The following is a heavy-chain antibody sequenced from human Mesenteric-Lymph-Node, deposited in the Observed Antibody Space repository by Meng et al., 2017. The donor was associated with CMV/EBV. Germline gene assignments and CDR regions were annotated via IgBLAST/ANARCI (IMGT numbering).Heavy chain of an antibody. V-gene: IGHV3-49*04. CDR2: IRRKGYGGTI. CDR3: TGVRIGFDY. Sequence: GGSLRLSCTASGFTFGDYDMNWVRQAPGKGLEWVGFIRRKGYGGTIEYAASVKGRFTTSRDDSKSIAYLQMNSLKSEDTAVYYCTGVRIGFDYWGQGTLVTVSS. CDR1: GFTFGDYD. J-gene: IGHJ4*02. D-gene: IGHD2-15*01.